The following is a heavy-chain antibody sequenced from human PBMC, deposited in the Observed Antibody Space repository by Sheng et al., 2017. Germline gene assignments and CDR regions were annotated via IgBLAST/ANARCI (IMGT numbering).Heavy chain of an antibody. CDR2: INHSGST. Sequence: QVQLQQWGAGLLKPSETLSLTCAVYGGSFSGYYWSWIRQPPGKGLEWIGEINHSGSTNYNPSLKSRVTISVDTSKNQFSLKLSSVTAADTAVYYCARHRVRSNFDYWGQGTLVTVS. CDR1: GGSFSGYY. D-gene: IGHD1-1*01. CDR3: ARHRVRSNFDY. V-gene: IGHV4-34*01. J-gene: IGHJ4*02.